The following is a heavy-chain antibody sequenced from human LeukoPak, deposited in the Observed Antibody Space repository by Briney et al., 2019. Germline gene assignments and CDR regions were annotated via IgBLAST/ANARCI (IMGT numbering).Heavy chain of an antibody. D-gene: IGHD2-15*01. Sequence: GGSLRLSCAASGFTVSSNYMSWVRQAPGKGLEWVSVIYSGGSTYYADSVKGRSTISRDNSKNTLYLQMNSLRAEDTAVYYCARDRIYCSGGSCPSGYFDYWGQGTLVTVSS. CDR2: IYSGGST. V-gene: IGHV3-53*01. J-gene: IGHJ4*02. CDR3: ARDRIYCSGGSCPSGYFDY. CDR1: GFTVSSNY.